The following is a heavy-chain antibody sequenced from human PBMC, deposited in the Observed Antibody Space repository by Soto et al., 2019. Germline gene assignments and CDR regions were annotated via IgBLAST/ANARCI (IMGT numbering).Heavy chain of an antibody. V-gene: IGHV1-24*01. CDR3: AIERRVLLSPAGMDV. CDR2: FDPEDGET. D-gene: IGHD3-16*01. CDR1: GNTLTDLS. Sequence: ASVHVSCKWTGNTLTDLSIHWVRESPGKGLEWMGGFDPEDGETIYAQKFQGRVTMTEDTSTDTAYMELSSLRSEDTAVYYCAIERRVLLSPAGMDVWGQGTTVTVSS. J-gene: IGHJ6*02.